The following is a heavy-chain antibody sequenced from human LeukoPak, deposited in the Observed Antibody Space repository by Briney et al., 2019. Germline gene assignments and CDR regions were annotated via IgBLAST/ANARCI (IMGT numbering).Heavy chain of an antibody. D-gene: IGHD3-10*01. V-gene: IGHV3-7*02. Sequence: GGSLRLSCAASGFTFSSYWMTWVRQAPGKGLEWVATIKQDGNVTYYLDSVNGRFTISRDNAKNSLYLQMNSLRAEDTAVYYCARWYGSGSGHFVYWGQGTLVSVSS. J-gene: IGHJ4*02. CDR2: IKQDGNVT. CDR1: GFTFSSYW. CDR3: ARWYGSGSGHFVY.